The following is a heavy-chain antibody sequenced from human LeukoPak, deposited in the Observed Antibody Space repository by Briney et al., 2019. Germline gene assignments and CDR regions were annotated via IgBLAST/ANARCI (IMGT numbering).Heavy chain of an antibody. CDR1: GGSISSGDYY. D-gene: IGHD1-26*01. V-gene: IGHV4-30-4*01. J-gene: IGHJ4*02. CDR3: ARDEPPTWGLRY. CDR2: IYYSGST. Sequence: SETLSLTCTVSGGSISSGDYYWSWIRQPPGKGLEWIGYIYYSGSTYNNPSLKSRVTISVDTSKNQFSLKLSSVTAADTAVYYCARDEPPTWGLRYWGQGTLVTVSS.